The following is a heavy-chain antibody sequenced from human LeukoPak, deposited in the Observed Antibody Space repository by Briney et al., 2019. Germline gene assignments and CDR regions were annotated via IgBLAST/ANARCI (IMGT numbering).Heavy chain of an antibody. V-gene: IGHV3-53*01. J-gene: IGHJ3*02. Sequence: GGSLRLSCAASGFTVSSNYMSWVRQAPGKGLEWVSVICSGGSTYYADSVKGRFTISRDNSKNTLYLQMNSLRAEDTAVYYCAGKVSVDAFDIWGQGTMVTVSS. CDR2: ICSGGST. CDR3: AGKVSVDAFDI. CDR1: GFTVSSNY. D-gene: IGHD4-23*01.